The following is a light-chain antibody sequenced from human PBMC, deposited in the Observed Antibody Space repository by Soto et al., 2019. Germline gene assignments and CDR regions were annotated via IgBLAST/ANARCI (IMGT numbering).Light chain of an antibody. V-gene: IGKV3-15*01. Sequence: VVMTQSPASLAVSPGERVTLACRASQTVDGDVARYQQKPGQAPRLLISGASTRAAGIPDRFSGSGSGTEFTLTITSLQSDDFAVYFCLYYYGWPRTFGRGTRVENK. CDR2: GAS. CDR3: LYYYGWPRT. CDR1: QTVDGD. J-gene: IGKJ1*01.